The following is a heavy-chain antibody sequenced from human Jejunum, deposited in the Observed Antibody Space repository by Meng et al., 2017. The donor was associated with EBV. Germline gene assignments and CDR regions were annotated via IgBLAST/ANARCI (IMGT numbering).Heavy chain of an antibody. V-gene: IGHV1-24*01. Sequence: QVQLVQVGAEVKKPVASWKVSCKVSGYSLTELSMHWVRQAPGKGLEWMGGFDPEDGETIYDQKFQGRVTMTEDTSTDTAYMELSSLRSEDTAVYYCATAHGFTIFGVAYYFDYWGQGTLVTVSS. D-gene: IGHD3-3*01. CDR2: FDPEDGET. J-gene: IGHJ4*02. CDR3: ATAHGFTIFGVAYYFDY. CDR1: GYSLTELS.